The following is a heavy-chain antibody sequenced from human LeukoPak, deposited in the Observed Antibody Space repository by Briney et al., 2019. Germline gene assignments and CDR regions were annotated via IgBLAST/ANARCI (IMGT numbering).Heavy chain of an antibody. J-gene: IGHJ4*02. CDR1: GGSISSSSYY. CDR3: ARRITIFGVVNHGYYFDY. Sequence: PSETLSLTCTVSGGSISSSSYYWGWIRQPPGKGLEWIGSIYYSRSTYYNPSLKSRVTISVDTSKNQFSLKLSSVTAADTAVYYCARRITIFGVVNHGYYFDYWGQGTLVTVSS. V-gene: IGHV4-39*01. D-gene: IGHD3-3*01. CDR2: IYYSRST.